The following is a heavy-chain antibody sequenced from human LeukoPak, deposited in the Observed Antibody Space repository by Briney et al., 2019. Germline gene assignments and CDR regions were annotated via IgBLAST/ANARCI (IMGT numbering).Heavy chain of an antibody. CDR2: IKQDGSEK. CDR1: GFTFSSYW. V-gene: IGHV3-7*01. J-gene: IGHJ4*02. CDR3: ARDIVVVTATPYY. D-gene: IGHD2-21*02. Sequence: GGSLRLSCAASGFTFSSYWMSWVRQAPGKGLEWVANIKQDGSEKYYVDSVKGRFTISRDNAKNSLYLQMNSLRAEDTAVYYCARDIVVVTATPYYWGQGTLVTVSS.